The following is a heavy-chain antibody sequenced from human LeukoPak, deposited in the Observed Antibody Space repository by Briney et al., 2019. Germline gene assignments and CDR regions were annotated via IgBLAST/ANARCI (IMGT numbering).Heavy chain of an antibody. J-gene: IGHJ4*02. D-gene: IGHD3-22*01. CDR1: GGSISSYY. V-gene: IGHV4-59*08. CDR3: ARASYSYDINGWVPFDY. CDR2: IYYSGST. Sequence: SETLSLTCTVSGGSISSYYWNWIRQPPGKGLEWIGYIYYSGSTNYNPSLKSRVTISGDTSKNQFSLRLSSVTAADTAVYYCARASYSYDINGWVPFDYWGQGTLVTVSS.